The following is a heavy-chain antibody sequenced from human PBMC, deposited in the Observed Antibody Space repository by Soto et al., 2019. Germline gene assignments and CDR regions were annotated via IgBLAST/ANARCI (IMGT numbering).Heavy chain of an antibody. CDR3: ARGGGTTLAPLP. V-gene: IGHV1-2*02. CDR1: GYTFTGYF. CDR2: INPNSGAT. D-gene: IGHD3-16*01. J-gene: IGHJ5*02. Sequence: SVKVSCKASGYTFTGYFLHWVRQAPGEGLEWMGWINPNSGATKYAPKFQGRVTMTRDTSNRTAYLELSRLTSDDTAIYYCARGGGTTLAPLPWGQGTPVTVSS.